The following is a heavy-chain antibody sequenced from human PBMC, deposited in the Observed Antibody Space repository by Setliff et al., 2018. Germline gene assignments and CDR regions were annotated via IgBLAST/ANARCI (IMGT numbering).Heavy chain of an antibody. V-gene: IGHV3-74*03. Sequence: PGGSLRLSCVTSGFTFSTYWMHWVRQAPGQGLVWVARISTDGSSITYADSVKGRFTISRDNARNTRYLQMNSLTAEDTAVYYCARVGSKPQLGWFDPWGQGTLVTVS. CDR2: ISTDGSSI. CDR3: ARVGSKPQLGWFDP. D-gene: IGHD1-26*01. J-gene: IGHJ5*02. CDR1: GFTFSTYW.